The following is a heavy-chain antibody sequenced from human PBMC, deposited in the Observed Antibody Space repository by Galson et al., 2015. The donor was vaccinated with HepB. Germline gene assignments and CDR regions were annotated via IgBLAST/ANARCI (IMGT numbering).Heavy chain of an antibody. CDR3: ASISLSSSGLGDFDY. V-gene: IGHV3-21*01. J-gene: IGHJ4*02. CDR2: ISSSSSYI. D-gene: IGHD6-19*01. Sequence: SLRLSCAASGFTFSSYSMNWVRQAPGKGLEWVSSISSSSSYIYYADSVKGRFTISRDNAKNSLYLQMNSLRAEDTAVYYCASISLSSSGLGDFDYWGQGTLVTVSS. CDR1: GFTFSSYS.